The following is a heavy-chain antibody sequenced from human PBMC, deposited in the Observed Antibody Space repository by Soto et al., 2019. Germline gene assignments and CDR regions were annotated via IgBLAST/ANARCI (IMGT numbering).Heavy chain of an antibody. CDR2: IYYSGST. J-gene: IGHJ6*03. Sequence: SETLSLTCTVSGGSINSYYWTWIRQPPGKGLEWIGYIYYSGSTNYNPSLKSRVTISVDTSKNQFSLRLTSVTAADTAVYFCGRQPSNSYYYYMDVWGKGTTVTVSS. CDR3: GRQPSNSYYYYMDV. D-gene: IGHD3-3*02. CDR1: GGSINSYY. V-gene: IGHV4-59*08.